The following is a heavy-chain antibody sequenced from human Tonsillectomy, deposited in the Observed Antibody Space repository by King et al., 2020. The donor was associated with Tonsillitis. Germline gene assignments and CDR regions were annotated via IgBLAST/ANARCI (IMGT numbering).Heavy chain of an antibody. J-gene: IGHJ5*02. CDR1: GGSISSGGYY. Sequence: VQLQESGPGLVKPSQTLSLTCTVSGGSISSGGYYWRWIRQHPGKGLEWIGYIYYSGSTYYNPSLKSRVTISVDTSKNQFSLKLSSVTAADTAVYYCARNHRITIFGGVSWFDPWGQGTLVTVSS. D-gene: IGHD3-3*01. CDR3: ARNHRITIFGGVSWFDP. CDR2: IYYSGST. V-gene: IGHV4-31*03.